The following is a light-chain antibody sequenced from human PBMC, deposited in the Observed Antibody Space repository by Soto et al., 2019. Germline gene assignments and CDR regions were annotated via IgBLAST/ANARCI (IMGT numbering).Light chain of an antibody. Sequence: EIVLTQSPGTLSLSPGERATLSCRASQSVSNNLAWYQQKPGQAPRLLIYGASSRATGIPDRFSGSGSGTDFTLTISRLEPEDSAVYYCQQYGSSPCFGPGTKVDIK. CDR2: GAS. CDR3: QQYGSSPC. J-gene: IGKJ3*01. CDR1: QSVSNN. V-gene: IGKV3-20*01.